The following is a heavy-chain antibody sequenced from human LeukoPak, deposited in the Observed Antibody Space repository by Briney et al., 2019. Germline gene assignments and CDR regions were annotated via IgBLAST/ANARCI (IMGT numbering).Heavy chain of an antibody. D-gene: IGHD4-17*01. CDR2: LYNTGSTDNT. CDR3: ARGGPPMVTRFDY. Sequence: SETLSLTCTVSGDSITNYNYHWGWIRQPPGKGLEWIGRLYNTGSTDNTDSNPSLQSRVTISADTSMNQFSLKLSSVTAADTAVYYCARGGPPMVTRFDYWGQGILVTVSS. V-gene: IGHV4-39*07. J-gene: IGHJ4*02. CDR1: GDSITNYNYH.